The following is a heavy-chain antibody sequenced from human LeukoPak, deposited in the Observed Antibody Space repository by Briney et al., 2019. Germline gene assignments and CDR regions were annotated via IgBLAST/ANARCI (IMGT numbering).Heavy chain of an antibody. CDR3: AKSHYQRLSLFDY. D-gene: IGHD2-2*01. J-gene: IGHJ4*02. Sequence: GGSLRLSCAASGFTFSSYAMSWVRQVPGKGLEWVSAISGSGGSTYYADSVKGRFTISRDNSKNTLYLQMNSLRAEDTAVYYCAKSHYQRLSLFDYWGQGTLVTVSS. CDR2: ISGSGGST. V-gene: IGHV3-23*01. CDR1: GFTFSSYA.